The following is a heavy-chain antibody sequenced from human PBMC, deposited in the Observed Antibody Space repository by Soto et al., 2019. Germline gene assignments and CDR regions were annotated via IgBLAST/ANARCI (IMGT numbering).Heavy chain of an antibody. D-gene: IGHD3-10*01. CDR1: GGTFSSYA. J-gene: IGHJ3*02. V-gene: IGHV1-69*01. CDR3: ARELWFGGPLDI. CDR2: IIPSFGTA. Sequence: QVQLVQAGAEVKKPGSSVKVSCKASGGTFSSYAISWVRQAPGQGLAWMGGIIPSFGTANYAQKFQGRGTITADESTITAYMELSSLRSEDTAVYYGARELWFGGPLDIWGQGTMVTVSS.